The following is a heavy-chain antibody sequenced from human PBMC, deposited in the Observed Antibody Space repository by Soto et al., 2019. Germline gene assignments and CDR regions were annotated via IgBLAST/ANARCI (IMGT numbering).Heavy chain of an antibody. Sequence: GGSLSLSCAASGFPVSSNYLSWVRQAPGKGLEWVSVIYSGGSTYYADSVKGRFTISRDNSKNTLYLQMNTLRVEDTAVYYCAKQRGGYDRDFDYWGQGTLVTVSS. CDR3: AKQRGGYDRDFDY. CDR2: IYSGGST. V-gene: IGHV3-66*01. J-gene: IGHJ4*02. D-gene: IGHD5-12*01. CDR1: GFPVSSNY.